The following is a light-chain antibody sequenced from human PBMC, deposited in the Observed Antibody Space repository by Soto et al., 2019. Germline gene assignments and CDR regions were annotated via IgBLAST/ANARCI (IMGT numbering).Light chain of an antibody. CDR1: QSISSKH. Sequence: TALTQSPGTLSLSPGERATLSCTTTQSISSKHLAWYQQKPDQAPRLLIYGASIRAAGIPDRFSGSGSGTDFTLTISRLEPDDFAVYLCQYVAFAQGTRLEIK. V-gene: IGKV3-20*01. J-gene: IGKJ5*01. CDR2: GAS. CDR3: QYVA.